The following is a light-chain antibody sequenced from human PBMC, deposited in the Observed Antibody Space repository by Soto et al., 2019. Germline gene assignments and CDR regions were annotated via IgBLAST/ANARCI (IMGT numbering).Light chain of an antibody. J-gene: IGKJ4*01. CDR1: QSVSSSY. CDR2: GAS. V-gene: IGKV3-20*01. Sequence: EIVLTQSPGTLSLSPGERATLSCRASQSVSSSYLAWYQQKPGQAPRLLLYGASRRATGIPERFSGDGSGTDLTITISRLEPDDFEIYYCQQYADSSPTFGGGTKVDI. CDR3: QQYADSSPT.